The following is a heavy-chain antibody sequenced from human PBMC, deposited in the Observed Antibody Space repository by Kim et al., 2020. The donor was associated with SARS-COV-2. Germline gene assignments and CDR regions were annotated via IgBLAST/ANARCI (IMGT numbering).Heavy chain of an antibody. CDR1: GFTFSSYA. V-gene: IGHV3-23*01. Sequence: GGSLRLSCAASGFTFSSYAMSWVRQAPGKGLEWVSAISGSGGSTYYADSVKGRFTISRDNSKNTLYLQMNSLRAEDTAVYYCAKESHEVVDTAMVNYYYYGMDVWGQGTTVTVSS. CDR2: ISGSGGST. D-gene: IGHD5-18*01. CDR3: AKESHEVVDTAMVNYYYYGMDV. J-gene: IGHJ6*02.